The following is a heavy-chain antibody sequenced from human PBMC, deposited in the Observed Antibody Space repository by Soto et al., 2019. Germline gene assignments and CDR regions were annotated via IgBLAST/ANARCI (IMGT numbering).Heavy chain of an antibody. Sequence: GESLTLSCQASGFAFSGHSMNWVRQAPGKGLEWISSITNSGSRTYYADSAKGRFTISRDNAMNLLYLQMNSLRDNDTAVYFCTRGGWNYDCLDAWGQGTTVTVSS. CDR1: GFAFSGHS. V-gene: IGHV3-48*02. CDR2: ITNSGSRT. D-gene: IGHD3-3*01. J-gene: IGHJ6*03. CDR3: TRGGWNYDCLDA.